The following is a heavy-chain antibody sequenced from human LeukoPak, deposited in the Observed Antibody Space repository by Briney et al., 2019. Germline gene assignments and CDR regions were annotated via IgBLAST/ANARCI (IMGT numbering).Heavy chain of an antibody. D-gene: IGHD2-2*01. J-gene: IGHJ6*03. Sequence: GASVKVSCKASGYTFTIYYMHWVRQAPGQGLEWMGWINPNSGGTNYAQKFQGRVTMTRDTSISTAYMELSSLRSEDTAVYYCARGSSVPTSGYCSSTSCRGDYYYYYMDVWGKGTTVTVSS. V-gene: IGHV1-2*02. CDR1: GYTFTIYY. CDR2: INPNSGGT. CDR3: ARGSSVPTSGYCSSTSCRGDYYYYYMDV.